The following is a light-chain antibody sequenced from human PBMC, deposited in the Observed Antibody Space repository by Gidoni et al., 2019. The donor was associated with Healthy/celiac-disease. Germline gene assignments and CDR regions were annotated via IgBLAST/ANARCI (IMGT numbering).Light chain of an antibody. CDR2: GAS. Sequence: EIVLTQSPCPLSLSPGEIATLSCRASQSVSSSYLAWYQQKPGQAPRLLIYGASSRATGIPDRFSGSGVGTDFTLTNSRLEPEDFAVYYCQQYGSSPPLFTFGPGTKVDIK. J-gene: IGKJ3*01. V-gene: IGKV3-20*01. CDR1: QSVSSSY. CDR3: QQYGSSPPLFT.